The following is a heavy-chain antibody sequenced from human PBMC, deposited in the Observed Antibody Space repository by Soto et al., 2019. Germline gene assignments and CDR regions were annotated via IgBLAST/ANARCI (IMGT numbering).Heavy chain of an antibody. CDR2: ISSTTNYI. Sequence: GXSLRLSCAAAGFPFTRYSMNWGRQAPGKGLEWVSSISSTTNYIYYADSMKGRFTVSRDNAKNSVYLEMSSLSAEDTALYYCAREYEDLTSNFDYWGQGTLVTVPS. V-gene: IGHV3-21*01. CDR1: GFPFTRYS. J-gene: IGHJ4*02. D-gene: IGHD3-3*01. CDR3: AREYEDLTSNFDY.